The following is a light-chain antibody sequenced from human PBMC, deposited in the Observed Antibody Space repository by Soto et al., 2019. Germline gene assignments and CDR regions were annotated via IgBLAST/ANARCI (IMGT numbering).Light chain of an antibody. CDR1: QSVRSSY. CDR2: GAS. V-gene: IGKV3-20*01. J-gene: IGKJ2*01. CDR3: QQYGTSPTT. Sequence: EIVLTQSPGTLSLSPEERATLSCRASQSVRSSYLAWYQQKPGQAPRLLIYGASSRATGIPDRFSGSGSEIDFTLTISRLESEYFAVFYCQQYGTSPTTFGQGTKLEI.